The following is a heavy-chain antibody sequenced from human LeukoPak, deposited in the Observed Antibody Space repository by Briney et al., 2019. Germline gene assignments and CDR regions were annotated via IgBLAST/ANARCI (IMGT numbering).Heavy chain of an antibody. J-gene: IGHJ6*03. CDR1: GYTFTGYC. CDR2: INPNSGGT. V-gene: IGHV1-2*02. Sequence: ASVKVSCKASGYTFTGYCMHWVRQAPGQGLEWTGWINPNSGGTNYAQKFQGRVTMTRDTSISTAYMELSRLRSDDTAVYYCARDYGSGSFYYYMDVWGKGTTVTVSS. D-gene: IGHD3-10*01. CDR3: ARDYGSGSFYYYMDV.